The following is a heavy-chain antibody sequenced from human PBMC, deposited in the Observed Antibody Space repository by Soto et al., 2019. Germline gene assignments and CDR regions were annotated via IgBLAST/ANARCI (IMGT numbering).Heavy chain of an antibody. CDR3: ARGIATGQLDP. J-gene: IGHJ5*02. D-gene: IGHD2-15*01. CDR2: INPDNGNT. CDR1: RYTFTSYS. Sequence: ASVKVSWKACRYTFTSYSMSWVRQAPGQRLEWMGWINPDNGNTKSSQKFQDRVIITRDTSASTAYTDLSSLRSEDTAVYYCARGIATGQLDPWGQGTLVTVSS. V-gene: IGHV1-3*01.